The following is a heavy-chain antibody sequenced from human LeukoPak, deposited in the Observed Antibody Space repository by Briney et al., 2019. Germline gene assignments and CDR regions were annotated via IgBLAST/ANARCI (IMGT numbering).Heavy chain of an antibody. D-gene: IGHD3-9*01. CDR2: ISSSSSTI. J-gene: IGHJ4*02. Sequence: GGSLRLSCAASGFTFSSYSMNWVRQAPGKGLEWVSYISSSSSTIYYADSVKGRFTISRDNAKNSLYLQMNSLRAEDTAVYYCARGVDSLTGYYLFDYWGQGTLVTVSS. CDR1: GFTFSSYS. CDR3: ARGVDSLTGYYLFDY. V-gene: IGHV3-48*01.